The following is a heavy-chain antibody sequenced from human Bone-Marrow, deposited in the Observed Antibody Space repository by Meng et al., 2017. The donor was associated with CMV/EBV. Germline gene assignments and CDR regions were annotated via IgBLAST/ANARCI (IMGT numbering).Heavy chain of an antibody. CDR3: AKGSSRIQLWASFDY. Sequence: GESLKIYCAVSGFTFSDYAMSWVRQAPGKGLEWVSVSNGGDGSTHYADSVKGRFTISRDNSKNTLYLQMNSLRAEDTAIYYCAKGSSRIQLWASFDYWGQGTLVTVSS. CDR1: GFTFSDYA. V-gene: IGHV3-23*01. J-gene: IGHJ4*02. D-gene: IGHD5-18*01. CDR2: SNGGDGST.